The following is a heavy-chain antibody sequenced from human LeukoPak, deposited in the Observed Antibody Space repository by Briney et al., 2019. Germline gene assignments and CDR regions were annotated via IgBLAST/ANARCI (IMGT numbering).Heavy chain of an antibody. D-gene: IGHD2-2*01. V-gene: IGHV3-9*01. Sequence: GGSLRLSCAASGFTFDDYAMHWVRHAPGKGLEWVSGISWNSGSIVYADSVKGRFTISRDNAKNSLYLQMNSLRAEDTALYYCAKENPPAGPLDYWGQGTLVTVSS. CDR3: AKENPPAGPLDY. J-gene: IGHJ4*02. CDR1: GFTFDDYA. CDR2: ISWNSGSI.